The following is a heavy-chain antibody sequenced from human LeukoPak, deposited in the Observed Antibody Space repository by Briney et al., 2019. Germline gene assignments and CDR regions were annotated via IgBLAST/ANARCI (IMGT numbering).Heavy chain of an antibody. CDR3: ARLTIAAAGTRFLRC. CDR1: GFSFSSYW. J-gene: IGHJ4*02. V-gene: IGHV3-74*01. CDR2: INSDGSST. D-gene: IGHD6-13*01. Sequence: GGSLRLSCAASGFSFSSYWMHWVRQAPGKGLVWVSRINSDGSSTSYADSVKGRFTISRDNAKNTLYLQMNSLRAEDTAVYYCARLTIAAAGTRFLRCWGQGTLVTVSS.